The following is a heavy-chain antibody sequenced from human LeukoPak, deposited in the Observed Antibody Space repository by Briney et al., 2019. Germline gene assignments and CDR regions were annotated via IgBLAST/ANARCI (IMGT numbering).Heavy chain of an antibody. D-gene: IGHD4-17*01. V-gene: IGHV4-30-4*01. CDR2: IYYSGST. CDR3: ARAADDYGDYVGWYFDL. Sequence: SETLSLTCTVSGGSISSYYWSWIRQPPGKGLEWIGYIYYSGSTYYNPSLKSRVTISVDTSKNQFSLKLSSVTAADTAVYYCARAADDYGDYVGWYFDLWGRGTLVTVSS. CDR1: GGSISSYY. J-gene: IGHJ2*01.